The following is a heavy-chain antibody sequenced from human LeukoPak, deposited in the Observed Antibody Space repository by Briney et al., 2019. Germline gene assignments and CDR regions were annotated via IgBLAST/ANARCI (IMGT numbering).Heavy chain of an antibody. CDR3: AKDRVPDSGYDIDY. J-gene: IGHJ4*02. Sequence: QPGRSLRLSCAAAGFTFSGYGMYWFRQAPRKGLNWVAGIYGGGGMIKYADSVKGRFTISRDNSENILYVQMDSLRVEDTAIYYCAKDRVPDSGYDIDYWGQGTLVTVSS. CDR2: IYGGGGMI. CDR1: GFTFSGYG. D-gene: IGHD5-12*01. V-gene: IGHV3-23*03.